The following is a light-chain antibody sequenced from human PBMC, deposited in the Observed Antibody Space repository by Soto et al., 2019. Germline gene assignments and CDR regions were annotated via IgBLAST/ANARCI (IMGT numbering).Light chain of an antibody. CDR3: QSYDSSLSGSGV. J-gene: IGLJ3*02. Sequence: QSVLTQPPSVSGAPGQTVTISCTGSSSNIGAGYDVHWYQQFPGPAPKLLIYGNDNRPSGVPDRFSGSNSGTSASLAFTGLQAEDEAEYYCQSYDSSLSGSGVFGGGTKLTVL. V-gene: IGLV1-40*01. CDR1: SSNIGAGYD. CDR2: GND.